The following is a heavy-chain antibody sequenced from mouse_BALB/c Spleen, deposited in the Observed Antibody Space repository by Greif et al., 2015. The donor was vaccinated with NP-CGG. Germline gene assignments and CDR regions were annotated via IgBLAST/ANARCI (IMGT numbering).Heavy chain of an antibody. J-gene: IGHJ4*01. CDR2: INPSNGGT. V-gene: IGHV1S81*02. CDR3: TRYGGLDHFYAMDY. CDR1: GYTFTSYY. D-gene: IGHD1-1*02. Sequence: VQLQQSGAELVKPGASVKLSCKASGYTFTSYYMYWVKQRPGQGLEWIGGINPSNGGTNFNEKFKSKATLTVDKSSSTAYMQLSSLTSEDSAAYYCTRYGGLDHFYAMDYWGQGTSVTVSS.